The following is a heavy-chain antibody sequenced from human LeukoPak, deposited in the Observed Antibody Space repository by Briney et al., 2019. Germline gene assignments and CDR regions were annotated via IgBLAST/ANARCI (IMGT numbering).Heavy chain of an antibody. CDR3: AKDATPYGYNGYESDY. J-gene: IGHJ4*02. CDR1: GFTFSSYA. CDR2: ISYDGSNK. D-gene: IGHD5-12*01. Sequence: GGSLRLSCAASGFTFSSYAMHWVRQAPGKGLEWVAVISYDGSNKYYADSVKGRFTISRDNSKNTLYLQMNSLRTEDTAVYYCAKDATPYGYNGYESDYWGQGTLVTVSS. V-gene: IGHV3-30*04.